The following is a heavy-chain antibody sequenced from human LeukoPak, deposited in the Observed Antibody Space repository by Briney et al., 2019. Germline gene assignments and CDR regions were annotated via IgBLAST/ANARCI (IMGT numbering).Heavy chain of an antibody. J-gene: IGHJ4*02. CDR2: IYSGGYT. D-gene: IGHD4/OR15-4a*01. Sequence: GGSLRLSCAASGFTVSSSFMSWVRQAPGRGLEWVSVIYSGGYTYYADSVKGRFTISRDNSKNTLYLEMNSLRAEDTAVYYCSRDFSGASRIDYWGQGTLATVSS. CDR3: SRDFSGASRIDY. CDR1: GFTVSSSF. V-gene: IGHV3-53*05.